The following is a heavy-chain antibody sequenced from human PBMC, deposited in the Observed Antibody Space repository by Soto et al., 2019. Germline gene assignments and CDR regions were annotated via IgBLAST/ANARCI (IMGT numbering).Heavy chain of an antibody. Sequence: ASVKVSCKASGYTFTSYYMHWVRQAPGQGLEWMGIINPSGGSTSYAQKFQGRVTMTRDTSTSTVYMELSSLRSEDTAVYYCARGVYYDSSGYPGWFDPWGQGTLVTVSS. D-gene: IGHD3-22*01. CDR1: GYTFTSYY. CDR3: ARGVYYDSSGYPGWFDP. CDR2: INPSGGST. V-gene: IGHV1-46*01. J-gene: IGHJ5*02.